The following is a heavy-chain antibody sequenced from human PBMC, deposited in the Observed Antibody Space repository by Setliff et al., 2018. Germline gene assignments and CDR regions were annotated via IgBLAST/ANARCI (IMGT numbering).Heavy chain of an antibody. CDR1: GGSISSSSYY. CDR3: AREGRSSISGWYMDV. D-gene: IGHD3-3*02. V-gene: IGHV4-39*07. CDR2: IYYSGST. J-gene: IGHJ6*03. Sequence: SETLSLTCTVSGGSISSSSYYWGWIRQPPGKGLEWIGSIYYSGSTYYNPSLKSRVTISVDTSKNQFSLNLTSVTAADTAVYFCAREGRSSISGWYMDVWGRGTTVTVSS.